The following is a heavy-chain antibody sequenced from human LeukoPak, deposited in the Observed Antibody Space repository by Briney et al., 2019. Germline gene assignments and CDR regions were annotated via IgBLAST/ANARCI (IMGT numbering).Heavy chain of an antibody. V-gene: IGHV4-59*01. CDR2: IYYSGST. CDR3: AREPYCSGGSCYSP. D-gene: IGHD2-15*01. Sequence: SETLSLTCTVSGGSISSYYWSWIRQPPGKGLEWIGYIYYSGSTNYNPSLKSRVTISVDRSKNQFPLKLSSVTAADTAVYYCAREPYCSGGSCYSPWGQGTLVTVSS. CDR1: GGSISSYY. J-gene: IGHJ5*02.